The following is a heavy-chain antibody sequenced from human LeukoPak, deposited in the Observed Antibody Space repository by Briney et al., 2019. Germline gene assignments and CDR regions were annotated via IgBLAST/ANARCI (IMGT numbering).Heavy chain of an antibody. D-gene: IGHD3-10*01. CDR3: AREGHYGALDI. Sequence: GGSLRLSCAASGFSFSHYSMKWVRQAPGKGLEWVSYIGSSTTLINYADSVKGRFTISRGNAKSSLYLQMNSLRDEDTALYFCAREGHYGALDIWGQGTMVTVSS. CDR2: IGSSTTLI. J-gene: IGHJ3*02. V-gene: IGHV3-48*02. CDR1: GFSFSHYS.